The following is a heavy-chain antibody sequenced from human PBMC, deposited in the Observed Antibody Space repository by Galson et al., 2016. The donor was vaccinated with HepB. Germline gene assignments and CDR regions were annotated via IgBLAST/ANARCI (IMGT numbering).Heavy chain of an antibody. J-gene: IGHJ4*02. Sequence: PALVKPTQTLTLTCVFSGFSLTSRGAGVGWIRQPPGKALEWLAFIYWDDTKEYSPSLKHRLTITKDTSKNRVVLKVTNLDPVDTATYFCAHSLQKHDYLWGSYRWIPFDYWGQGILVTVSS. CDR2: IYWDDTK. V-gene: IGHV2-5*02. CDR3: AHSLQKHDYLWGSYRWIPFDY. CDR1: GFSLTSRGAG. D-gene: IGHD3-16*02.